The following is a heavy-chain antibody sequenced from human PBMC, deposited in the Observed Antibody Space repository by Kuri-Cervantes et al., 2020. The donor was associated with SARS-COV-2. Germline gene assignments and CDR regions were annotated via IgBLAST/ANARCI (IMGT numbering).Heavy chain of an antibody. D-gene: IGHD6-13*01. J-gene: IGHJ6*02. CDR3: ASPGIAAANYYYYVMDV. CDR1: GGTFSSYA. V-gene: IGHV1-69*06. CDR2: SIPSFGTA. Sequence: SAKVTCKASGGTFSSYAISWVRQAAGQGLEWLGGSIPSFGTANYAQKFQGRVTITAGKSTSTAYMELSSQRYEDTAVYYCASPGIAAANYYYYVMDVWGQGTTVTVSS.